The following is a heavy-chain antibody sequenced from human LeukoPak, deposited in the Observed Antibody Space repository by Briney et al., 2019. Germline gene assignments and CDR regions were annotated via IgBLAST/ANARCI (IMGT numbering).Heavy chain of an antibody. CDR3: AREPPYYYGSGSYLDY. CDR2: IYTSGST. J-gene: IGHJ4*02. V-gene: IGHV4-61*02. D-gene: IGHD3-10*01. Sequence: NTSETLSLTCTVSGGSISSGSYYWSWIRQPAGKGLEWIGRIYTSGSTNYNPSLKSRVTISVDTSKNQFSLKLSSVTAADTAVYYCAREPPYYYGSGSYLDYWGQGTLVTVSS. CDR1: GGSISSGSYY.